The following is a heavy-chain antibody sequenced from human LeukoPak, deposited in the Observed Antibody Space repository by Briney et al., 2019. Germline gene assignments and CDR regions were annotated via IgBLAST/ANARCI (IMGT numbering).Heavy chain of an antibody. CDR3: ARDRTIFGVAMLWYFDL. V-gene: IGHV4-61*02. CDR2: IYTSGST. D-gene: IGHD3-3*01. Sequence: SETLSLTCTVSGGSISSGSYYWSWIRQPAGKGLEWIGRIYTSGSTNYNPSLKSRVTTSVDTSKNQFSLKLSSVTAADTAVYYCARDRTIFGVAMLWYFDLWGRGTLVTVSS. CDR1: GGSISSGSYY. J-gene: IGHJ2*01.